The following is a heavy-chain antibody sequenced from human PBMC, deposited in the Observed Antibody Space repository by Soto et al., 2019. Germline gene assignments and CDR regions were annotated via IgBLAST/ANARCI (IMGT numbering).Heavy chain of an antibody. CDR2: IHSDGSST. CDR1: GFTFSYYW. Sequence: EVQLVESGGGLVQPGESLRLSCAASGFTFSYYWMHWVRQAPGKGLVWVSRIHSDGSSTTYADSVKDRFTISRDNARNTLDLQMNSLRAEDTAVYYCARGDRGAFDLWGQWTVLTVSS. J-gene: IGHJ3*01. CDR3: ARGDRGAFDL. V-gene: IGHV3-74*03. D-gene: IGHD1-26*01.